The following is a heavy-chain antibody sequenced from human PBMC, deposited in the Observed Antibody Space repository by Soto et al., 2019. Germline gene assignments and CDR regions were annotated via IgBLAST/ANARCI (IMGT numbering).Heavy chain of an antibody. J-gene: IGHJ3*02. CDR2: ISASGGTT. CDR1: GFTFGNYA. D-gene: IGHD1-1*01. Sequence: EVQLLESGGGLVQPGGSLRLSCAASGFTFGNYAMSWVRQAPGKGLEWVSSISASGGTTYYADAVKGHFTISRDSFTNTPFLQMKGLGAEETATYYWGKDRWGERYHGTLGGFEIWGQGTMVTVSS. CDR3: GKDRWGERYHGTLGGFEI. V-gene: IGHV3-23*01.